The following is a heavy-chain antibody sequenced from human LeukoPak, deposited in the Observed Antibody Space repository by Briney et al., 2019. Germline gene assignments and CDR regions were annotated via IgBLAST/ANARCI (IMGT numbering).Heavy chain of an antibody. V-gene: IGHV4-4*07. J-gene: IGHJ5*02. CDR2: IYTSGST. Sequence: SETLSLTCTVSGGSISSYFWSWIRQPAGKGLEWIGRIYTSGSTNYNPSLKSRVTISVDTSKNQFSLKLSSVTAADTAVYYCARDDSYAPRDSSGWYSESGSYGPTWGQGTLVTVSS. CDR1: GGSISSYF. D-gene: IGHD6-19*01. CDR3: ARDDSYAPRDSSGWYSESGSYGPT.